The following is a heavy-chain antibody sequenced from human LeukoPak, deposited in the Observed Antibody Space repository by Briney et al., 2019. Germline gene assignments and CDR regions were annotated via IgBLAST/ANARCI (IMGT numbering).Heavy chain of an antibody. CDR1: GFTFDDYA. J-gene: IGHJ2*01. Sequence: PGGSLRLSCAASGFTFDDYAMHWVRQAPGKGLEWVSGISWNSGSIGYADSVKGRFTISRDNAKNSLYLQMNSLRAEDTALYYCAKDPTRNQWLLHGYFDLWGRGTLVTVSS. V-gene: IGHV3-9*01. CDR3: AKDPTRNQWLLHGYFDL. CDR2: ISWNSGSI. D-gene: IGHD6-19*01.